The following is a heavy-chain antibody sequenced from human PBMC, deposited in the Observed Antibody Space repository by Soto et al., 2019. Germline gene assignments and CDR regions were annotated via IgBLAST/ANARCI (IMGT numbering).Heavy chain of an antibody. J-gene: IGHJ6*04. CDR3: AITQGLLCGTDG. D-gene: IGHD2-2*01. Sequence: ASVKLSCKASGYTFTGYYMHWVRQAPGQGLEWMGWINPNSGGTNYAQKFQGWVTMTRDTSISTAYMELSRLRSDDTAVYYCAITQGLLCGTDGLGKGTTGTVSS. CDR2: INPNSGGT. V-gene: IGHV1-2*04. CDR1: GYTFTGYY.